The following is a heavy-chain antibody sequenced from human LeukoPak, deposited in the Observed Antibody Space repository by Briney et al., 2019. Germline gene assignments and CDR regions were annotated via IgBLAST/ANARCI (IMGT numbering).Heavy chain of an antibody. CDR3: ARGFDYGDYFSPQPRAWFDP. CDR2: ISYDGSNK. D-gene: IGHD4-17*01. Sequence: GGSLRLSCAASGFTFSSYGMHWVRQAPGKGLEWVAVISYDGSNKYYADSVKGRFTISRDNSKNTLYLQMNSLRAEDTAVYYCARGFDYGDYFSPQPRAWFDPWGQGTLVTVSS. J-gene: IGHJ5*02. CDR1: GFTFSSYG. V-gene: IGHV3-30*03.